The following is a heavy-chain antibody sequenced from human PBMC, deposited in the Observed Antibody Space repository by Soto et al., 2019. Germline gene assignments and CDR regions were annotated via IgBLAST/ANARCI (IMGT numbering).Heavy chain of an antibody. V-gene: IGHV1-18*01. CDR1: GYTFIGYG. CDR2: ISTFKGDT. D-gene: IGHD4-17*01. Sequence: QVQLVQSGAEVKRPGASVRLSCKASGYTFIGYGISWVRQAPGQGLEWMGWISTFKGDTNYAQTLHGRLTLTADKTTNTAYMELSSLKADDTAIYYCARDYGDYPAYYGMDIWGQGTTVAVSS. CDR3: ARDYGDYPAYYGMDI. J-gene: IGHJ6*02.